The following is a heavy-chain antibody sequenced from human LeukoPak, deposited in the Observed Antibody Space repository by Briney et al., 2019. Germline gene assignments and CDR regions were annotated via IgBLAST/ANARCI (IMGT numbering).Heavy chain of an antibody. CDR2: ISSSGSTI. J-gene: IGHJ3*02. Sequence: GGSLRLSCAASGFTFSDYYMSWVRQAPGKGLEWVSYISSSGSTIYYADSVKGRFTISRDNAKNSLYLQMNSLRADDTAVYYCARDRAPHYYDSSGYYVAGAFDIWGQGTMVTVSS. CDR1: GFTFSDYY. D-gene: IGHD3-22*01. V-gene: IGHV3-11*04. CDR3: ARDRAPHYYDSSGYYVAGAFDI.